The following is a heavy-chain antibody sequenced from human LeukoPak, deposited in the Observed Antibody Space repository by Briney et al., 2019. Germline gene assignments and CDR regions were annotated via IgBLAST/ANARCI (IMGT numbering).Heavy chain of an antibody. CDR1: GFTFSSYG. CDR3: AREAGGSGSYYYYMDV. V-gene: IGHV3-66*01. Sequence: GGSLRLSCAASGFTFSSYGMSWVRQAPGKGLEWVSVIYSGGSTYYADSVKGRFTISRDNSKNTLYLQMNSLRAEDTAVYYCAREAGGSGSYYYYMDVWGKGTTVTISS. CDR2: IYSGGST. D-gene: IGHD3-10*01. J-gene: IGHJ6*03.